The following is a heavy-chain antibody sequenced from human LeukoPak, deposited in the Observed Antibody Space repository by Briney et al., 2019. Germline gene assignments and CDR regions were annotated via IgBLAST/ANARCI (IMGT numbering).Heavy chain of an antibody. V-gene: IGHV1-24*01. CDR3: ATDQRVYYDILTGYYNDSVY. D-gene: IGHD3-9*01. CDR1: GYSLTKLS. Sequence: ASVKVSCMVSGYSLTKLSMHWVRQAPGKGIEWMGGFDPEEGETIYAQKFQGRVTMTEDTSTDTAYMELSSLRSEDTAVYYCATDQRVYYDILTGYYNDSVYWGQGTRVTVSS. CDR2: FDPEEGET. J-gene: IGHJ4*02.